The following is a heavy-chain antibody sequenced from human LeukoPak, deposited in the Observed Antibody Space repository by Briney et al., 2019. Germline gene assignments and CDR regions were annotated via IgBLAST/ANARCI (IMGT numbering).Heavy chain of an antibody. V-gene: IGHV1-18*01. CDR3: ARDLSYDSSGYYRNDALDI. J-gene: IGHJ3*02. CDR2: ISAYNGNT. D-gene: IGHD3-22*01. Sequence: GASVKVSCKASGYTFTSYGISWVRQAPGQGLEWMGWISAYNGNTNYAQKLQGRVTMTTDTSTSTAYMELRSRRSDDTAVYYCARDLSYDSSGYYRNDALDIWGQGTMVTVSS. CDR1: GYTFTSYG.